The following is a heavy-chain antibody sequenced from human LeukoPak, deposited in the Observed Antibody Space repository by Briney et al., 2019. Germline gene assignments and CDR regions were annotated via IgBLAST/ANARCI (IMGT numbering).Heavy chain of an antibody. V-gene: IGHV4-31*03. D-gene: IGHD6-6*01. CDR1: GGSISSGGYY. CDR3: ARVEYSSSLYYYYYYGMDV. CDR2: IYYSGST. Sequence: SQTLSLTCTVSGGSISSGGYYWSWIRQHPGKGLEWIGYIYYSGSTYYNPSLKSRVTISVDTSKNQFSLKLSSVTAAYTAVYYCARVEYSSSLYYYYYYGMDVWGQGTTVTVSS. J-gene: IGHJ6*02.